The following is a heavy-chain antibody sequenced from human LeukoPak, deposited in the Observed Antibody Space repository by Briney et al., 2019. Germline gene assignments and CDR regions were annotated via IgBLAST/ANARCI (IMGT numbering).Heavy chain of an antibody. CDR3: ARGGSRITIFGVSIGAFDI. V-gene: IGHV1-8*03. J-gene: IGHJ3*02. CDR1: GYTFISYD. D-gene: IGHD3-3*01. CDR2: MNPNSGNT. Sequence: ASVKVSCKASGYTFISYDINWVRQVTGQGLEWMGWMNPNSGNTGYAQKFQGRVTITRNTSISTAFMELSSLRSEDTAVYYCARGGSRITIFGVSIGAFDIWGQGTMVTVSS.